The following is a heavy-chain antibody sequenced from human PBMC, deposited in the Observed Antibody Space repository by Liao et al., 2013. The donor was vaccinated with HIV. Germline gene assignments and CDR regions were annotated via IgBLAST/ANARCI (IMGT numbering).Heavy chain of an antibody. CDR3: ARRRYYDFWSGYYPY. CDR2: IDHSGST. CDR1: GGPFSGYY. J-gene: IGHJ4*02. D-gene: IGHD3-3*01. V-gene: IGHV4-34*02. Sequence: QVQLQQWGAGLLKPSETLSLTCAVYGGPFSGYYWSWIRQPPGKGLEWIGEIDHSGSTTYNPSFKSRVTISVDTSKNQFSLKLISVTAADMAVYYCARRRYYDFWSGYYPYWGQGNLVTVSS.